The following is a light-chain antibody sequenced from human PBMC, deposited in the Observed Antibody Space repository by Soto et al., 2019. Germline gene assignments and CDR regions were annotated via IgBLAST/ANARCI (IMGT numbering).Light chain of an antibody. CDR1: QSLLYSNGETY. Sequence: DLVMTQTPLSLSVTPGQPASISCRSSQSLLYSNGETYLYWLLQKPGQPPQLLIYEVSKRFSGVPDRFSGSGSGTDFTLKISRVEAEDVGVYFCMQSIQVPWTFGQGTKVEIK. CDR3: MQSIQVPWT. CDR2: EVS. V-gene: IGKV2D-29*01. J-gene: IGKJ1*01.